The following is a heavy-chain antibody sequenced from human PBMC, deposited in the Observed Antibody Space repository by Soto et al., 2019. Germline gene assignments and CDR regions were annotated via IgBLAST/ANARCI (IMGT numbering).Heavy chain of an antibody. Sequence: QITLKESGPSLVKPTQTLTLTCTFSGFSLTTSGVGVGWIRQPPGTAPEWLALIYWNDDKSYIPSLQSRITSTKDTSKKLVVLTVTNMDPVDTVTYFGAHILGARGSCGFWGQGSLMSVSA. CDR2: IYWNDDK. CDR3: AHILGARGSCGF. CDR1: GFSLTTSGVG. J-gene: IGHJ4*02. V-gene: IGHV2-5*01. D-gene: IGHD1-26*01.